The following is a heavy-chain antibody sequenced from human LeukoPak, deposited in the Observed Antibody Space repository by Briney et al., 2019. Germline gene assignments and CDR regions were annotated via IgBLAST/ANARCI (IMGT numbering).Heavy chain of an antibody. Sequence: PGGSLRLSCAASGFTFSSYSMNWVRQAPGKGLEWVSSISSSSSYIYYADSVKGRFTISRDNAKNSLYLQMNSLRAEDTAVYYCARGPGYYDSSGYYYVFDYWGQGTLVTVSS. D-gene: IGHD3-22*01. CDR3: ARGPGYYDSSGYYYVFDY. CDR2: ISSSSSYI. CDR1: GFTFSSYS. V-gene: IGHV3-21*01. J-gene: IGHJ4*02.